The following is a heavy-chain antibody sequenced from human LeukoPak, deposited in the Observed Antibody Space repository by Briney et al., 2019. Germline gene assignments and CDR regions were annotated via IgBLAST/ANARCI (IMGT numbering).Heavy chain of an antibody. CDR1: GFTFSINW. D-gene: IGHD1-26*01. CDR3: AKDLELAPFDY. Sequence: PGGSLRLSCAASGFTFSINWMHWVRQAPGKGLVWVSRINGDGSRTNYADSVEGRFTISRDNSKDTLYLQMNSLKTEDTAVYYCAKDLELAPFDYWGQGTLVTVSS. J-gene: IGHJ4*02. V-gene: IGHV3-74*01. CDR2: INGDGSRT.